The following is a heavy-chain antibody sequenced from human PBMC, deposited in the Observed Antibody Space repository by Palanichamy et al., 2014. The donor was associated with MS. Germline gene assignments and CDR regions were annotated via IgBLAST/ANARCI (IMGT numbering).Heavy chain of an antibody. CDR3: AREQSSSADY. CDR2: IYYSGTT. Sequence: QLQLQESGPGLVKASETLSLTCTVSGGSISSSSDHWGWVRQPPGKGLEWIGSIYYSGTTYYNPSLRSRLTISVDTSKNQFSLEVSSVTAADTAVYYCAREQSSSADYWGQGTLVTVSS. V-gene: IGHV4-39*07. D-gene: IGHD6-25*01. J-gene: IGHJ4*02. CDR1: GGSISSSSDH.